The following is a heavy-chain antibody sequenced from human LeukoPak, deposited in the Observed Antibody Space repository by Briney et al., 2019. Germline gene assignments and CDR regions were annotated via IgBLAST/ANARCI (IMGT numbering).Heavy chain of an antibody. D-gene: IGHD4-23*01. J-gene: IGHJ6*03. V-gene: IGHV4-4*07. CDR2: IYTSGST. CDR1: GGSISSYY. CDR3: AREGGLYGGPLYYYYMDV. Sequence: PSETLSLTCTVSGGSISSYYWSWIRQPAGKGLEWIGRIYTSGSTNYNPSLKSRVTMSVDTSKNQFSPKLSSVTAADTAVYYCAREGGLYGGPLYYYYMDVWGKGTTVTVSS.